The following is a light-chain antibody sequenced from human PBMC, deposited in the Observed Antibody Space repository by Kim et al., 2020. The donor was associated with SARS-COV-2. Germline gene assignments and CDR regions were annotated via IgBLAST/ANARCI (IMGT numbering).Light chain of an antibody. CDR2: DAS. CDR1: QDISNY. Sequence: SASVGDRVTITCQASQDISNYLNWYQQKPGKAPRLLIYDASNLETGVPSRFSGSGSGTDFTFTISSLQPEDIATYYCQQYDTLPFTFGQGTKLEI. J-gene: IGKJ2*01. V-gene: IGKV1-33*01. CDR3: QQYDTLPFT.